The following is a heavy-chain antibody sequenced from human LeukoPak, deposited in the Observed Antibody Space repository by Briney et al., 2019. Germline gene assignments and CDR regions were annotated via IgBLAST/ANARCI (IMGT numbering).Heavy chain of an antibody. CDR1: GGSISSSNW. Sequence: PSETLSLTCAVSGGSISSSNWWSWVRQPPGKGLEWIGEIYHSGSTNYNPSLKSRVTISVDKSKNQFSLKLSSVTAADTAVYYCARVPAYYYGSGSYPDFDYWGQGTLVTVSS. CDR3: ARVPAYYYGSGSYPDFDY. J-gene: IGHJ4*02. CDR2: IYHSGST. V-gene: IGHV4-4*02. D-gene: IGHD3-10*01.